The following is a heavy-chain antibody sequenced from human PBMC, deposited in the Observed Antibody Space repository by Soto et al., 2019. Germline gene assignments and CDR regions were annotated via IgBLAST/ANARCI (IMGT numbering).Heavy chain of an antibody. CDR2: IYSGGST. CDR3: ARTLWSLGYYFDC. V-gene: IGHV3-53*01. Sequence: GGSLRLSCAASGFTFRSNYMSWVRQAPGKGLEWVSVIYSGGSTYYADSVKGRFTISRDNSKNTLFLQMNSLRAEDTAVYYCARTLWSLGYYFDCWGQGTLVTVSS. D-gene: IGHD3-3*01. J-gene: IGHJ4*02. CDR1: GFTFRSNY.